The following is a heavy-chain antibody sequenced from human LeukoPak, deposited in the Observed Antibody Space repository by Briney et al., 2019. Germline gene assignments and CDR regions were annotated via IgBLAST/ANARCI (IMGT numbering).Heavy chain of an antibody. CDR3: ARDGYDSSGYYPLGAFGI. J-gene: IGHJ3*02. CDR1: GSTFTGYS. D-gene: IGHD3-22*01. Sequence: GASVKVSCKASGSTFTGYSMDWVRQARGQGLEWMGWINPNSGGINYAQKSQSRVIMTRDASISTAYMELSRLRSDDAAVYYCARDGYDSSGYYPLGAFGIWGQGVMVTV. V-gene: IGHV1-2*02. CDR2: INPNSGGI.